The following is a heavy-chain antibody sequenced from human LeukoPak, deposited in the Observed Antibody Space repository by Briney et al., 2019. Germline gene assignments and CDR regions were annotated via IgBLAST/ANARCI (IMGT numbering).Heavy chain of an antibody. J-gene: IGHJ4*02. CDR1: GGSFSSSTYF. CDR3: ARYRSSSGWYYFDY. V-gene: IGHV4-39*01. CDR2: IDYSGST. Sequence: PSETLSLTCTVSGGSFSSSTYFWGWIRQPPGKGLEWIGSIDYSGSTYHNPSLKSRVTISVDTSKNQFSLKLSSVTAADTAVYFCARYRSSSGWYYFDYWGQGTLVTVSS. D-gene: IGHD6-19*01.